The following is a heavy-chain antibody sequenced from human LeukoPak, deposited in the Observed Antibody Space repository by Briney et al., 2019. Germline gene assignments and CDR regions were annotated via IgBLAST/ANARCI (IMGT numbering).Heavy chain of an antibody. Sequence: PSQTLSPTCTVSGGSISSGSYYWTWIRQPAGKGLEWIGHLYTSGTTSYNPSLQSRVTISADTSKHQFSLRLTSVTAADTAVYYCARAGDSVGWYGTIDSWGQGTLVTVSS. CDR1: GGSISSGSYY. CDR3: ARAGDSVGWYGTIDS. V-gene: IGHV4-61*09. CDR2: LYTSGTT. D-gene: IGHD6-19*01. J-gene: IGHJ4*02.